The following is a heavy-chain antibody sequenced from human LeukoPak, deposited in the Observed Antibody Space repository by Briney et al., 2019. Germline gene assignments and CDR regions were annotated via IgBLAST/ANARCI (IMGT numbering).Heavy chain of an antibody. J-gene: IGHJ4*02. D-gene: IGHD5/OR15-5a*01. V-gene: IGHV1-18*01. CDR1: GYTFTTYG. CDR3: ARGKASQSTNYFDY. Sequence: ASVKVSCKASGYTFTTYGNSWVRQAPGQGLEWMGWISAYNGNTNYAQKLQGRVTMTPDTSTSTAYMELRSLRSDDTAVYYCARGKASQSTNYFDYWGQGTLVTVSS. CDR2: ISAYNGNT.